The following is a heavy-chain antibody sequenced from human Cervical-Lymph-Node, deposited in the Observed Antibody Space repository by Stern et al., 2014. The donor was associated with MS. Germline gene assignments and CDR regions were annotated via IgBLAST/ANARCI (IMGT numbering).Heavy chain of an antibody. J-gene: IGHJ5*02. V-gene: IGHV1-8*02. CDR3: TKAYAWEPNWFDP. Sequence: VHLVESGAEVKKPGASVKVSCTASGYSFSDYDITWVRQATGQGLEWMGWMNPSTGYTGYAQKFQGRVAMTRNTSISTAYMELSSLRSEDTAIYYCTKAYAWEPNWFDPWGQGTRVTVSS. CDR2: MNPSTGYT. CDR1: GYSFSDYD. D-gene: IGHD1-26*01.